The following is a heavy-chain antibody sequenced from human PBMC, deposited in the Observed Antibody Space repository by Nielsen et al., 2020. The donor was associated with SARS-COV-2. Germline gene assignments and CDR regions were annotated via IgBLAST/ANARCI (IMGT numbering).Heavy chain of an antibody. D-gene: IGHD3-10*01. J-gene: IGHJ6*03. CDR1: GYTFTSYA. V-gene: IGHV7-4-1*02. Sequence: ASVKVSCKASGYTFTSYAMNWVRQAPGQGLEWMGWINTNTGNPTYAQGFTGRFVFSLDTSVSTAYLQISSLKAEDTAVYYCAVGSSGSYRSYYYYYMDVWGKGTTVTVSS. CDR3: AVGSSGSYRSYYYYYMDV. CDR2: INTNTGNP.